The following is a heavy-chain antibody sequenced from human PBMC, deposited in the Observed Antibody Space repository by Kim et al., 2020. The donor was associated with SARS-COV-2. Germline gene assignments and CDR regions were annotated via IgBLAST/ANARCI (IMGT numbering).Heavy chain of an antibody. Sequence: SETLSLTCAVYGGSFSGYYWSWIRQPPGKGLEWIGEINHSGSTNYNPSLKSRVTISVDTSKNQFSLKLSSVTAADTAVYYCARGYTDAFDIWGQGTMVTV. CDR2: INHSGST. V-gene: IGHV4-34*01. J-gene: IGHJ3*02. CDR3: ARGYTDAFDI. CDR1: GGSFSGYY. D-gene: IGHD2-2*02.